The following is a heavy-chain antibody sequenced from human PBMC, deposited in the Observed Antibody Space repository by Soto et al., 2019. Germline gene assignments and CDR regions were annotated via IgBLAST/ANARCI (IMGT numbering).Heavy chain of an antibody. D-gene: IGHD4-17*01. J-gene: IGHJ5*02. V-gene: IGHV1-69*13. CDR2: IIPIFGTA. Sequence: GASVKVSCKASGGTFSSYAISWVRQAPGQGLEWMGGIIPIFGTANYAQKFQGRVTITADESTSTAYMELSSLRSEDTAVYYCASPLHDYGDYVYWFYPWGQGTLVTVSS. CDR3: ASPLHDYGDYVYWFYP. CDR1: GGTFSSYA.